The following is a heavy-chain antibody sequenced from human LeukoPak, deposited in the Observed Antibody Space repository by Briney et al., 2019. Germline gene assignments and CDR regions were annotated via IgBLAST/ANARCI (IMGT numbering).Heavy chain of an antibody. J-gene: IGHJ4*02. V-gene: IGHV3-64*04. D-gene: IGHD6-13*01. CDR2: ITSNGGTT. CDR1: GFTFSSYA. CDR3: AKDAAGPEY. Sequence: PGGSLRLSCSASGFTFSSYAMHWVRQAPGKGLEYVSAITSNGGTTYYADSVKGRFTISGDNSRNTLYLQMNSLRVEDTAVYYCAKDAAGPEYWGQGTLVTVSS.